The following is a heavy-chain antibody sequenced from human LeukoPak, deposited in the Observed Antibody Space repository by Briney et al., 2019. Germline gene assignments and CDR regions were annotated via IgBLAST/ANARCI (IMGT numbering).Heavy chain of an antibody. CDR2: IYYNGST. CDR3: ANSSRPHWFDP. Sequence: SETLSLTCTVSGGSINSYYWSWIRQPPGKGLEWIGYIYYNGSTHYNPSLKSRVTISIDTSKNQFSLNLRSVTAADTAVYYCANSSRPHWFDPWGQGTLVTVSS. J-gene: IGHJ5*02. CDR1: GGSINSYY. V-gene: IGHV4-59*01. D-gene: IGHD6-13*01.